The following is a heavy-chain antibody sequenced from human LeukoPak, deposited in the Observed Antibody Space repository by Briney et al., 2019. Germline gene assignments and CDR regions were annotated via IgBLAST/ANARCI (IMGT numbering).Heavy chain of an antibody. J-gene: IGHJ6*03. Sequence: GGSLRLSCAASGFTFSSYWMSWVRQAPGKGLEWVANIKQDGSEKYYVDSVKGRFTISRDNVKNSLYLQMNSLRAEDTAVYYCARGIAAAGPRYYYYMDVWGKGTTVTVSS. D-gene: IGHD6-13*01. CDR3: ARGIAAAGPRYYYYMDV. V-gene: IGHV3-7*01. CDR1: GFTFSSYW. CDR2: IKQDGSEK.